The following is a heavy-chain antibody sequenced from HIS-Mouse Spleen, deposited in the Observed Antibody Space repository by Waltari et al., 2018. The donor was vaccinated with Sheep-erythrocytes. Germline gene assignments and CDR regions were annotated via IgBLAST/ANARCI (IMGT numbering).Heavy chain of an antibody. CDR1: GYTFTGYY. CDR3: ASGVIPYGSGSYFLDY. D-gene: IGHD3-10*01. Sequence: QVQLVQSGAEVKKPGASVKVSCKASGYTFTGYYMPWVRQAPGQGLERMGWVNPNSGGTNDEQKFQGRVTMTRDTSISTAYMELSRLRSDDTAVYYCASGVIPYGSGSYFLDYWGQGTLVTVSS. V-gene: IGHV1-2*02. J-gene: IGHJ4*02. CDR2: VNPNSGGT.